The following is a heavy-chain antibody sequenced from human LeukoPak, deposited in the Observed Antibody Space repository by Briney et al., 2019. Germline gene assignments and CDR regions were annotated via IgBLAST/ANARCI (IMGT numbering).Heavy chain of an antibody. CDR2: IYYSGST. Sequence: SETLSLTCTVSGGSISSSSYYWGWIRQPPGKGLEWIGSIYYSGSTYYNPSLKSRVTISVDTSKNQFSLKLSSVTAADTAVYYCARVALYDTSGHNYFDYWGQGTLATVSS. J-gene: IGHJ4*02. D-gene: IGHD3-22*01. CDR1: GGSISSSSYY. CDR3: ARVALYDTSGHNYFDY. V-gene: IGHV4-39*07.